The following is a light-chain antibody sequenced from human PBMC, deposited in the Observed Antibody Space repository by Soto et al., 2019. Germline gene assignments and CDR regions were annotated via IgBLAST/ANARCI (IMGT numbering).Light chain of an antibody. V-gene: IGLV7-46*01. CDR2: DTS. Sequence: QSVVTQEPSLTVSPGGTVTLTCGSSTGAVTSGHYPYWFQQKPDQAPRTLIYDTSNKHSWTPARFSGSLLGGKAALTLSGAQPEDEAEYYCLLSYSGARSYVFGTGTKLTVL. CDR3: LLSYSGARSYV. CDR1: TGAVTSGHY. J-gene: IGLJ1*01.